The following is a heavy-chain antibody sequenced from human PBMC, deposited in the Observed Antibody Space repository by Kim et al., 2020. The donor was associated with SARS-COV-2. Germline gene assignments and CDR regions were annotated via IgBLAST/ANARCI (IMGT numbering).Heavy chain of an antibody. D-gene: IGHD2-2*01. Sequence: KGRLTISRDNAKNSLYLQMNSLRDEDTAVYYCARDLRYCSSTSCYGAVDYWGQGTLVTVSS. CDR3: ARDLRYCSSTSCYGAVDY. V-gene: IGHV3-48*02. J-gene: IGHJ4*02.